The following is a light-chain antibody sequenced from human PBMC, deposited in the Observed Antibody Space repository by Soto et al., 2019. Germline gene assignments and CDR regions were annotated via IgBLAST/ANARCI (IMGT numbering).Light chain of an antibody. CDR2: AAS. V-gene: IGKV3-20*01. Sequence: EVVLTQTPGTLSLSPGERATLSCRASQFVSSIYFAWYQQKPCQPPRLLIYAASSRATGIPDRFSGSVSGAEFTLTITRLEPEDSAVYYCQQYGNSPTTFGPGTKVHI. CDR3: QQYGNSPTT. J-gene: IGKJ3*01. CDR1: QFVSSIY.